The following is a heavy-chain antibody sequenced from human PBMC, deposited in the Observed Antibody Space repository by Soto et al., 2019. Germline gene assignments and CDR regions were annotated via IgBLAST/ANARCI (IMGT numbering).Heavy chain of an antibody. V-gene: IGHV3-23*01. Sequence: PGWSMRLSCAASGFTFSSYAMTWVRQAPGRGLEWVSAISGSGSPTYYADSVKGRFTISRDNSKNTLYLQMNSLRADDTAVYYCARDMSGGTYNYYYGMDVWGQGTTVTVSS. CDR3: ARDMSGGTYNYYYGMDV. CDR2: ISGSGSPT. J-gene: IGHJ6*02. D-gene: IGHD1-26*01. CDR1: GFTFSSYA.